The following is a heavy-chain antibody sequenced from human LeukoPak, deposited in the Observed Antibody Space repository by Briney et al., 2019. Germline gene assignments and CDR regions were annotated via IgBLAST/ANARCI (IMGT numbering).Heavy chain of an antibody. CDR3: ARDGGSGSYFGAYYYGMDV. Sequence: GRSLRLSCAASGFTFSSYCMHWVRQAPGKGLEWVAVIWYDGSNKYYADSVKGRFTISRDNSKNTLYLQMNSLRAEDTAVYYCARDGGSGSYFGAYYYGMDVWGQGTTVTVSS. V-gene: IGHV3-33*01. CDR1: GFTFSSYC. D-gene: IGHD3-10*01. J-gene: IGHJ6*02. CDR2: IWYDGSNK.